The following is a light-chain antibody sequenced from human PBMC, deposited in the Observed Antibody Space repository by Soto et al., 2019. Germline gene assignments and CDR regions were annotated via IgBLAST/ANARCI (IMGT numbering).Light chain of an antibody. CDR2: NVY. V-gene: IGLV2-14*03. Sequence: QSVLPHPASVSWSPGQSITISCTGTSSDVGAYNFVSWHQQHPGKAPKLMIYNVYDRPSGISYRFSGSKSGDTASLTISGLQGEEEADYYCSAYTVSRNYVFGTGTKVTVL. J-gene: IGLJ1*01. CDR3: SAYTVSRNYV. CDR1: SSDVGAYNF.